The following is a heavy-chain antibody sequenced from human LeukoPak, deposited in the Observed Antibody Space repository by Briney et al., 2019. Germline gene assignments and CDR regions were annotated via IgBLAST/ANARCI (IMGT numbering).Heavy chain of an antibody. Sequence: GGSLRLSCAASGFTFSSYGMPWVRQAPGKGLEWVAVISYDGSNKYYADSVKGRFTISRDNSKNTLYLQMNSLRAEDTAVYYCAHLVWEYVGGLDVWGQGTTVTVSS. CDR2: ISYDGSNK. V-gene: IGHV3-30*03. CDR3: AHLVWEYVGGLDV. D-gene: IGHD3/OR15-3a*01. J-gene: IGHJ6*02. CDR1: GFTFSSYG.